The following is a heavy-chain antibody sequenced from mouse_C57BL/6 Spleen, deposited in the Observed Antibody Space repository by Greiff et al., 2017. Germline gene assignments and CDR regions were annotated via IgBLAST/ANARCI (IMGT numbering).Heavy chain of an antibody. CDR3: ATITTALYYFDY. CDR2: INPNNGGT. V-gene: IGHV1-26*01. J-gene: IGHJ2*01. CDR1: GYTFTDYY. Sequence: VQLQQSGPELVKPGASVKISCKASGYTFTDYYMNWVKQSHGKSLEWIGDINPNNGGTSYNQKFKGKATLTVDKSSSTAYMELRSLTSEDSAVYYCATITTALYYFDYWGQGTTLTVSS. D-gene: IGHD1-2*01.